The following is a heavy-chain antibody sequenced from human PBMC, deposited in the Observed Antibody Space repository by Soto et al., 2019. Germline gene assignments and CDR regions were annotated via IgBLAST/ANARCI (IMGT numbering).Heavy chain of an antibody. CDR1: GFTFSSYS. J-gene: IGHJ6*03. CDR3: ARVLHDYYYYMDV. V-gene: IGHV3-21*01. CDR2: ISSSSSYI. Sequence: GGSLRLSCAASGFTFSSYSMNWVRQAPGKGLEWVSSISSSSSYIYYADSVKGRFTISRDNAKNSLYLQMNSLRAEDTAVYYCARVLHDYYYYMDVWGKGTTVTVSS.